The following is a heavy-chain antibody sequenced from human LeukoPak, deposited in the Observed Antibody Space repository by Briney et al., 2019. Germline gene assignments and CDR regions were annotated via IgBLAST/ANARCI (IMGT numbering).Heavy chain of an antibody. D-gene: IGHD5-12*01. CDR2: IYYSGGT. Sequence: SETLSLTCTVSGGSISSGSYYWGWIRQPPGKGLECIGTIYYSGGTNYNPSLKRRVTISVDTSKNQFSLKVSSVTAADTAVYYCARVEDSGYDYRGWFDPWGQGTLVTVSS. V-gene: IGHV4-39*07. CDR3: ARVEDSGYDYRGWFDP. J-gene: IGHJ5*02. CDR1: GGSISSGSYY.